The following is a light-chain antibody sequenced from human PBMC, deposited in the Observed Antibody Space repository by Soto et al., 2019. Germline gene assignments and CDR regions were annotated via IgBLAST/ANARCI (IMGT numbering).Light chain of an antibody. Sequence: EIVLTQSPATLSVSPGERATLSCRASQSVSSNLAWYQQKPGQAPRLLIYGASTRATGIPARFSGSGSGTEFTLTISSLQSEDFAVYYCQQYNNWPPVTFGQGTKVEIK. CDR2: GAS. J-gene: IGKJ1*01. V-gene: IGKV3-15*01. CDR3: QQYNNWPPVT. CDR1: QSVSSN.